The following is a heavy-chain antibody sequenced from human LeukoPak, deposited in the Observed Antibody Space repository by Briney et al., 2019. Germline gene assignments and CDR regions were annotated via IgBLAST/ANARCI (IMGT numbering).Heavy chain of an antibody. Sequence: GGSLRLSCTASGFTFGDYAMSWVRQAPGKGLGWVGFIRSKAYGGTTEYAASVKGRFTISRDDSKSIAYLQMNSLKTEDTAVYYCTRVISRLTIFGVVIEGAVDYWGQGTLVTVSS. D-gene: IGHD3-3*01. J-gene: IGHJ4*02. V-gene: IGHV3-49*04. CDR1: GFTFGDYA. CDR2: IRSKAYGGTT. CDR3: TRVISRLTIFGVVIEGAVDY.